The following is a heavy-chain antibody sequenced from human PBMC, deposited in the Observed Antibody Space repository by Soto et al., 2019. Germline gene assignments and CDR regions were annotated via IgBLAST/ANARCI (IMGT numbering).Heavy chain of an antibody. Sequence: ASVKVSCKASGYTFTSYDINWVRQATGQGLEWMGWMNPNSGNTGYAQKFQGRVTMTRNTSISTAYMELSSLRSEDTAVYYCARDSYSVNCPNGVCHFYYYGMDVWGKGTTVTVSS. CDR3: ARDSYSVNCPNGVCHFYYYGMDV. D-gene: IGHD2-8*01. CDR1: GYTFTSYD. V-gene: IGHV1-8*01. J-gene: IGHJ6*04. CDR2: MNPNSGNT.